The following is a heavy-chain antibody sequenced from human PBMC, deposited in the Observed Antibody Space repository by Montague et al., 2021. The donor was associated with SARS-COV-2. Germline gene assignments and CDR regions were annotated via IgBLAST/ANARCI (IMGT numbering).Heavy chain of an antibody. V-gene: IGHV4-4*07. CDR1: GASMSGYH. CDR3: ARGSEYYYHPFDY. D-gene: IGHD2/OR15-2a*01. J-gene: IGHJ4*01. CDR2: IYSNGDT. Sequence: SETLSLTRTLSGASMSGYHWSWIRQPAGKALEWIGRIYSNGDTTXNPSLKSRLTMSVDTSERQFSLKMTSVSAADTVIYYCARGSEYYYHPFDYWGHGNLVTVSS.